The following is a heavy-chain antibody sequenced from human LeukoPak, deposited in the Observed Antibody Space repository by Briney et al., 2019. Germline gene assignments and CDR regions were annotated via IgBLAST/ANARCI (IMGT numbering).Heavy chain of an antibody. D-gene: IGHD3-3*01. CDR1: GGSISSYY. CDR2: IYYSGST. J-gene: IGHJ4*02. CDR3: ARTYYDFWSGYYFDY. V-gene: IGHV4-59*08. Sequence: RPSETLSLTCTVSGGSISSYYWSWIRQPPGKGLEWIGYIYYSGSTNYNPSLKSRDTISVDTSKNQSSLKLSSVTAADTAVYYCARTYYDFWSGYYFDYWGQGTLVTVSS.